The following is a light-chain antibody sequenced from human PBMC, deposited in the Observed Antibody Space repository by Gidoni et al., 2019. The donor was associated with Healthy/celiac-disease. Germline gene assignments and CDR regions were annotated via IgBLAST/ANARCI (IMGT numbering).Light chain of an antibody. CDR3: QQSYSTPRT. J-gene: IGKJ1*01. V-gene: IGKV1-39*01. Sequence: IPMTQSPSSLSASVGHRVTITCRASQSISSYLNWYQQKPGKAPKLLIYAASSLQSGVPSRFSGSGSGTDFTLTISSLQPEDFATYYCQQSYSTPRTFGQGTKVEIK. CDR1: QSISSY. CDR2: AAS.